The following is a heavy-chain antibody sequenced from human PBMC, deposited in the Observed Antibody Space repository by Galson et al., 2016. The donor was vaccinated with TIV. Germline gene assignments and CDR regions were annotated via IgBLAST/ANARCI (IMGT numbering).Heavy chain of an antibody. CDR3: ARERYYDASGSYYYYYGMDV. D-gene: IGHD3-22*01. Sequence: SLRLSCAASGFTFSKYGMLWVRQAPGKGLEWVAVVADHGNTQYYADSVKGRFTVSRDNSKNTLYLQMNSMRAEDKAVYYCARERYYDASGSYYYYYGMDVWGQGTTATVSS. V-gene: IGHV3-30*03. J-gene: IGHJ6*02. CDR2: VADHGNTQ. CDR1: GFTFSKYG.